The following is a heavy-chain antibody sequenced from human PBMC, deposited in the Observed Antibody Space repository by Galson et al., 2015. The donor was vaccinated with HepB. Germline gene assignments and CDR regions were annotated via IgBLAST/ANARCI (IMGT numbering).Heavy chain of an antibody. D-gene: IGHD3-22*01. CDR3: ASGGDYYDSSGYLDY. Sequence: SLRLSCAASGFTFSSYAMHWVRQAPGKGLEWVAVISYDGSNKYYADSVKGRFTISRDNSKNTLYLQMNSLRAEDTAVYYCASGGDYYDSSGYLDYWGQGTLVTVSS. V-gene: IGHV3-30-3*01. CDR1: GFTFSSYA. J-gene: IGHJ4*02. CDR2: ISYDGSNK.